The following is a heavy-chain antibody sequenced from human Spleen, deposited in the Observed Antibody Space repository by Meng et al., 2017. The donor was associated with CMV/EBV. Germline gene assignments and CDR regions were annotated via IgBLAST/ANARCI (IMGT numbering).Heavy chain of an antibody. CDR2: ISWNSGSI. Sequence: GGSLRLSCAASGFTVSSTYMSWVRQAPGKGLEWVSGISWNSGSIGYADSVKGRFTISRDNAKNSLYLQMNSLRAEDTSVYYCATVNGHAFDIWGQGTMVTVSS. J-gene: IGHJ3*02. D-gene: IGHD2-8*01. V-gene: IGHV3-48*04. CDR3: ATVNGHAFDI. CDR1: GFTVSSTY.